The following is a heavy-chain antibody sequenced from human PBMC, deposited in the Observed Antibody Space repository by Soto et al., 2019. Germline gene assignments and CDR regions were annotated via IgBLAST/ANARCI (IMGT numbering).Heavy chain of an antibody. D-gene: IGHD3-10*01. V-gene: IGHV4-34*01. CDR3: VREEDTYNYRGGGS. J-gene: IGHJ5*02. CDR1: GGSFSGYY. CDR2: IDHSGST. Sequence: KPSENLSLTCAVYGGSFSGYYWSWIRQPPGKGLEWIGEIDHSGSTNYNPSLKSRVTISVDTSKNQFSLTLSSVTAADTAVYYCVREEDTYNYRGGGSWGQVTPVTSPQ.